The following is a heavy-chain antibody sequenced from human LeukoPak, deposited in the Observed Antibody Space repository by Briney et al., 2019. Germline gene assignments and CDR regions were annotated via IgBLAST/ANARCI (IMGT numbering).Heavy chain of an antibody. J-gene: IGHJ6*02. CDR1: GFPFNNYG. V-gene: IGHV3-30*18. Sequence: GALRLSCAASGFPFNNYGLQWVRQAPGKGLEGVAVISYDGSNKYYADSVEGRFTISRDNSKNTLYLQMNSLRAEDTAVYYCAKDLMIVVVTASGLDVWGQGTTVTVS. D-gene: IGHD2-21*02. CDR3: AKDLMIVVVTASGLDV. CDR2: ISYDGSNK.